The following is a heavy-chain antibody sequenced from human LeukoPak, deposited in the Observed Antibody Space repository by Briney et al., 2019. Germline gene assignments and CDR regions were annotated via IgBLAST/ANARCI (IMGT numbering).Heavy chain of an antibody. CDR3: AKDRVMCSSTSCYGMGYFDY. V-gene: IGHV3-30*02. CDR2: IRYDGSNK. CDR1: GFTFSSYG. J-gene: IGHJ4*02. Sequence: PGGSLRLSCAASGFTFSSYGMHWVRQAPGKGLEWVAFIRYDGSNKYYADSVKGRFTISRDNSKNTLYLQMNSLRAEDTAVYYCAKDRVMCSSTSCYGMGYFDYWGQGTLSPSPQ. D-gene: IGHD2-2*01.